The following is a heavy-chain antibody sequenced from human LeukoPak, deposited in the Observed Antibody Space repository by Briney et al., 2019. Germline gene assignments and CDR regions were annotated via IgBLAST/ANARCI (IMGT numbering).Heavy chain of an antibody. Sequence: SETLSLTCTVSGGSISSGDYFWSWIRQPPGKGLEWIGYIHYSGSTYYNPSLKSRVTISVDTSKNQFSLKLSSVTAADTAVYYCARAGGMDDHWGQGTLVTVSS. CDR2: IHYSGST. CDR3: ARAGGMDDH. D-gene: IGHD1-14*01. J-gene: IGHJ4*02. V-gene: IGHV4-30-4*01. CDR1: GGSISSGDYF.